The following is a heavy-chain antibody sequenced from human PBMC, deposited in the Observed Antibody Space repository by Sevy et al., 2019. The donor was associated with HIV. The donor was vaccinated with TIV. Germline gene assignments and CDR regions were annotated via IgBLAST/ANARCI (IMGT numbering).Heavy chain of an antibody. CDR2: ISWDGGST. D-gene: IGHD6-19*01. J-gene: IGHJ3*02. CDR3: AKDSTGGYSSCWYAFDI. V-gene: IGHV3-43*01. CDR1: GFTFDDYT. Sequence: GGSLRLSCAASGFTFDDYTMHWVRQAPGKGLEWVSLISWDGGSTYYADSVKGRFTISRDNSKNSLYLQMNSLRTEDTALYYCAKDSTGGYSSCWYAFDIWGQGTMVTVSS.